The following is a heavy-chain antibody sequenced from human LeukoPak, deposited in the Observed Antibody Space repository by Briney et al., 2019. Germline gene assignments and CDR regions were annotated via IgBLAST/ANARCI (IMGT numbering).Heavy chain of an antibody. J-gene: IGHJ5*02. V-gene: IGHV3-23*01. D-gene: IGHD1-26*01. Sequence: PGGSLRLSCAASEFTFSSYAMSWVRQAPGKGLEWVSGISESGGSTHHADSVKGRFTVSRDNSKNTLYLQMNSLRVEDTAAYYCVKDGSMFDPWGQGTLVTVAS. CDR1: EFTFSSYA. CDR2: ISESGGST. CDR3: VKDGSMFDP.